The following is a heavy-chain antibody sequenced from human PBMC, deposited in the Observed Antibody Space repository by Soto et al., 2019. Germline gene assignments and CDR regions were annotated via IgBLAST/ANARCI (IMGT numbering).Heavy chain of an antibody. J-gene: IGHJ4*02. CDR1: GGSISSGGYY. CDR3: ARDDGYNKPRVFDY. Sequence: SETLSLTCTVSGGSISSGGYYWSWIRQHPGKGLEWIGYIYYSGSTYYNPSLKSRVTISVDTSKNQFSLKLSSVTAADTAVYYCARDDGYNKPRVFDYWGQGTLVTVSS. V-gene: IGHV4-31*03. CDR2: IYYSGST. D-gene: IGHD5-12*01.